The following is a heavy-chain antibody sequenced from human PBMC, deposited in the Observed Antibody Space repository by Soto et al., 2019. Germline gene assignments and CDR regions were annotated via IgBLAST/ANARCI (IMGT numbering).Heavy chain of an antibody. Sequence: ASVKVSCKAAGYTFSTYTMNWVRQAPGQNLEWMGWINAGSGNTKYSQNFQGRVSITRDTSASTVYMELTGLKSEDTAVYYCARDTETLGPRANDALDIWGQGTMVTVSS. J-gene: IGHJ3*02. CDR3: ARDTETLGPRANDALDI. D-gene: IGHD3-3*02. V-gene: IGHV1-3*01. CDR2: INAGSGNT. CDR1: GYTFSTYT.